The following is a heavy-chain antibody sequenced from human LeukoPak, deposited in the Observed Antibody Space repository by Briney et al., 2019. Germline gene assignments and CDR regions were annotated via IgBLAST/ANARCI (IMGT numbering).Heavy chain of an antibody. CDR1: GYTFTGPY. V-gene: IGHV1-2*02. CDR3: ARVEYCTKGVCINFDL. Sequence: ASVKVSCKASGYTFTGPYIHWMRQAPGQGLEWMGWINPNSGGTKYAQKFQSRVTMTRDTSTSTAYMELSGLRADDTAAYYCARVEYCTKGVCINFDLWGQGTLVTVSS. D-gene: IGHD2-8*01. J-gene: IGHJ4*02. CDR2: INPNSGGT.